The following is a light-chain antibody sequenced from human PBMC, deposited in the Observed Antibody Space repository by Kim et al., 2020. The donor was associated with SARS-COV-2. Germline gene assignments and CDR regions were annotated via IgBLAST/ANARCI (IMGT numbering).Light chain of an antibody. Sequence: AYDGDRVTITGRASQNIRTYFNWYQQRPGKAPTLLISFTSNLPSGVPPRFSGGGFGTDFTLTISALEPEDFATYYCQQTYKTPYTFGQGTKLEIK. CDR2: FTS. CDR3: QQTYKTPYT. V-gene: IGKV1-39*01. J-gene: IGKJ2*01. CDR1: QNIRTY.